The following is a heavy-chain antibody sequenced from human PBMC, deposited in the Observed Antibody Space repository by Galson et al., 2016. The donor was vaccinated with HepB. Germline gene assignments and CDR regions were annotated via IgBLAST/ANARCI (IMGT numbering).Heavy chain of an antibody. V-gene: IGHV3-23*01. J-gene: IGHJ5*02. CDR3: ARGKLEAADNCWFDP. CDR2: INHGAYVT. D-gene: IGHD6-13*01. Sequence: SLRLSCAASGFTFSSHAMIWVRQAPGKGLQWVSSINHGAYVTYYADSVKGRFTISRDNSKNTLYLQMNSLRAEDTATYYCARGKLEAADNCWFDPWGQGVLVTVSS. CDR1: GFTFSSHA.